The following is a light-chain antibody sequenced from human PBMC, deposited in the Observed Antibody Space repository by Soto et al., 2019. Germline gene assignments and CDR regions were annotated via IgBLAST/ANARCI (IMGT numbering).Light chain of an antibody. V-gene: IGKV3D-20*02. CDR3: HQRSNWPPDT. CDR1: HSVSSTF. J-gene: IGKJ5*01. CDR2: DAD. Sequence: DTVLTQSPGTLSLSPGETATLTCSASHSVSSTFLAWYQQKPGQAPTLLIYDADTRATGIPDRFSGSGFGTHFTLTISSLEPEDFAVYYCHQRSNWPPDTFGQGTRLEIK.